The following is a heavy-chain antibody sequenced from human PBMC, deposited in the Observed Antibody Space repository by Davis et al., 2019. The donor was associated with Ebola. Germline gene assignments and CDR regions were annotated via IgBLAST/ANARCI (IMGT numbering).Heavy chain of an antibody. CDR3: ARDTYYYDSSGYYTLYFDY. J-gene: IGHJ4*02. Sequence: GGSLRLSCVVSGLTFSRYGMHWVRQAPGKGLEWVAFIWYDGRNSHYIDSVKGRFTISRDNAKNSLYLQMNSLRDEDTAVYYCARDTYYYDSSGYYTLYFDYWGQGTLVTVSS. D-gene: IGHD3-22*01. CDR2: IWYDGRNS. V-gene: IGHV3-33*01. CDR1: GLTFSRYG.